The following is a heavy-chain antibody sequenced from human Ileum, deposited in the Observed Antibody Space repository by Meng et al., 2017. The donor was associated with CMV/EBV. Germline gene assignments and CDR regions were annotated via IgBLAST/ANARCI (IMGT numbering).Heavy chain of an antibody. Sequence: GESLKISYAASGFTVSSNYMSWVRQAPGKGLEWVANIKYDGSDKGYVGSVEGRFTISRDNAKNSVYLQMNTLRVEDTAVYYCARDPHFGALDYWGQGTLVTVSS. D-gene: IGHD3-10*01. CDR3: ARDPHFGALDY. CDR1: GFTVSSNY. V-gene: IGHV3-7*01. J-gene: IGHJ4*02. CDR2: IKYDGSDK.